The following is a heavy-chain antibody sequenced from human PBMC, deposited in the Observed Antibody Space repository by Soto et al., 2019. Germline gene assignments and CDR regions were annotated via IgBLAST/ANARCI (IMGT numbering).Heavy chain of an antibody. V-gene: IGHV6-1*01. Sequence: HSQTLSLTCAISGDSVSSNSAVLNWIMQSPSRGLEWLGRTYYRSKWYNDYAVSVKSRITINSDTSKNQFSLQLNSVTPEDTAVYYCARAQTWLQLEYWGQGTLVTVSS. J-gene: IGHJ4*02. CDR3: ARAQTWLQLEY. D-gene: IGHD1-1*01. CDR2: TYYRSKWYN. CDR1: GDSVSSNSAV.